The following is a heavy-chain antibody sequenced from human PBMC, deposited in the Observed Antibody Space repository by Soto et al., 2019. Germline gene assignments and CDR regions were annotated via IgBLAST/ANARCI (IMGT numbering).Heavy chain of an antibody. CDR2: IYPGDSDT. CDR1: SSSSYY. CDR3: ARPCGGDCNDAFDI. J-gene: IGHJ3*02. D-gene: IGHD2-21*01. Sequence: SSSSYYWGWIRQPPGKGLEWIGIIYPGDSDTSYSPSFQGQVTISADKSISTAYLQWSSLKASDTAMYYCARPCGGDCNDAFDIWGQGTMVTVSS. V-gene: IGHV5-51*01.